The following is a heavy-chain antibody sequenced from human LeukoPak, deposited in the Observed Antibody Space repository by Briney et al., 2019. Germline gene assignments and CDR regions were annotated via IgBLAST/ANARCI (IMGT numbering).Heavy chain of an antibody. Sequence: GRSLRLSCAASGFTFSSYWMSWVRQAPGKGLEWVANIKQDGSEKYYVDSVKGRFTISRDNAKNSLYLQMNGLRAEDTAVYYCARGLGYGGNYGMDVWGQGTTVTVSS. CDR3: ARGLGYGGNYGMDV. V-gene: IGHV3-7*03. CDR1: GFTFSSYW. J-gene: IGHJ6*02. CDR2: IKQDGSEK. D-gene: IGHD4-23*01.